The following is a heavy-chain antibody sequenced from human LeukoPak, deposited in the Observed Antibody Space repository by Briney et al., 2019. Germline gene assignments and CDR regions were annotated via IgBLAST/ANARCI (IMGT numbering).Heavy chain of an antibody. CDR3: ARPFWFSAYYFDY. J-gene: IGHJ4*02. Sequence: GGSLRLSCAASGFIFSSYSMNWVRQAPGKGLEWVSSITSSSTYIFYADSVKGRFTVSRDNAKNSLYLQMNSLRAEDTAVYYCARPFWFSAYYFDYWGQGTLVTVSS. CDR2: ITSSSTYI. V-gene: IGHV3-21*01. CDR1: GFIFSSYS. D-gene: IGHD3-3*01.